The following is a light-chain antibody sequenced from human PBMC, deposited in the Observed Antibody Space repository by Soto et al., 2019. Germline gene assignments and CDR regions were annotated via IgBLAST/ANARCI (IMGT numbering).Light chain of an antibody. CDR3: QQYRSSPPELT. CDR1: QTISSNY. J-gene: IGKJ3*01. V-gene: IGKV3-20*01. Sequence: EIVLTQSPGTLSLSAGERATLSCRASQTISSNYLAWYQQKPGQAPRLLIFGASYRATGIPDRFSGSGSGTDFTLTMIRLEPETCAVYYCQQYRSSPPELTFGPGTKVDSK. CDR2: GAS.